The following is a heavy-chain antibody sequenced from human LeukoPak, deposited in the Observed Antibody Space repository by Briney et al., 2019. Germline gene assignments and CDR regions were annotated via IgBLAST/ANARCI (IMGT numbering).Heavy chain of an antibody. J-gene: IGHJ1*01. Sequence: ASVKVSCKVSGYTLTELSMHWVRQAPGEGLEWMGGFDPEDGETIYAQKFQGRVTMTEDTSTDTAYMELSSLRSEDTAVYYCATARWEYQLLLEYFQHWGQGTLVTVSS. V-gene: IGHV1-24*01. CDR1: GYTLTELS. CDR2: FDPEDGET. D-gene: IGHD2-2*01. CDR3: ATARWEYQLLLEYFQH.